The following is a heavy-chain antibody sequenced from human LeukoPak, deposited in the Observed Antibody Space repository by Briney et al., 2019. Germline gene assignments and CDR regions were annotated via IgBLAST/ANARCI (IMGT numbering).Heavy chain of an antibody. CDR2: IIPIFGTA. V-gene: IGHV1-69*13. D-gene: IGHD3-22*01. Sequence: ASVKVSCKASGGTFSSYAISWVRQAPGQGLEWMGGIIPIFGTANYAQKFQGRVTITADESTSTAYMELSSLRSEDTAVYYCARGRGYGFLGWPNWFDPWGQGTLVTVSS. CDR1: GGTFSSYA. CDR3: ARGRGYGFLGWPNWFDP. J-gene: IGHJ5*02.